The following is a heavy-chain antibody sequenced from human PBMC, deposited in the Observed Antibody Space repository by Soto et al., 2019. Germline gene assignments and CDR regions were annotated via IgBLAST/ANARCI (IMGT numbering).Heavy chain of an antibody. D-gene: IGHD4-4*01. J-gene: IGHJ5*02. V-gene: IGHV1-46*03. CDR2: INPSGGST. CDR1: GYTFTSYY. CDR3: AREEEAYDYSNWFDP. Sequence: ASVKVSCKASGYTFTSYYMHWVRQAPGQGLEWMGMINPSGGSTSYAQKFQGRVTMTRDTSTSTVYMELSSLRSEDTAVYYCAREEEAYDYSNWFDPWGQGTRVTVSS.